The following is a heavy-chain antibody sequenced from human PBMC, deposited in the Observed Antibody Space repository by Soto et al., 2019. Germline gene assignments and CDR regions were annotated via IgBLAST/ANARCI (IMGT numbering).Heavy chain of an antibody. J-gene: IGHJ4*02. CDR3: SRVWLLNQDY. D-gene: IGHD5-18*01. V-gene: IGHV1-18*01. Sequence: QVQLVQSGAEVKKPGASVKVSCKASGYTFTSYGISWVRQAPGQGLEWMGWISAYNGNTNYAQKLQGRVTMTTDTCTSTANMKLRSMRSDDTAVYYCSRVWLLNQDYWGQGTLVSVSS. CDR2: ISAYNGNT. CDR1: GYTFTSYG.